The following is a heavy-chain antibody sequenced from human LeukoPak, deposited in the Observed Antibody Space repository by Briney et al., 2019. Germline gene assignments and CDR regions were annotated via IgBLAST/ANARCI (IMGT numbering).Heavy chain of an antibody. J-gene: IGHJ3*02. CDR2: ISGSGGST. CDR1: GFTLSAYW. Sequence: PGGSLRLSCAVSGFTLSAYWMHWVRQAPGKGLEWVSAISGSGGSTYYADSVKGRFTISRDNSKNTLYLQMNSLRAEDTAVYYCAKIDAFDIWAKGQWSPSLQ. V-gene: IGHV3-23*01. CDR3: AKIDAFDI.